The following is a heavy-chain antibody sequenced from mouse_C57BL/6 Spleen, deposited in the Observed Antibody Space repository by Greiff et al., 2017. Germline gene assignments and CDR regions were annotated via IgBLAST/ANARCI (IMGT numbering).Heavy chain of an antibody. CDR2: IYPSDSET. V-gene: IGHV1-61*01. J-gene: IGHJ2*01. Sequence: QVHVKQPGAELVRPGSSVKLSCKASGYTFTSYWMDWVKQRPGQGLEWIGNIYPSDSETHYNQKFKDKATLTVDKSSSTAYMQLSSLTSEDSAVYYCALTGTEFDYWGQGTTLTVSS. CDR3: ALTGTEFDY. D-gene: IGHD4-1*01. CDR1: GYTFTSYW.